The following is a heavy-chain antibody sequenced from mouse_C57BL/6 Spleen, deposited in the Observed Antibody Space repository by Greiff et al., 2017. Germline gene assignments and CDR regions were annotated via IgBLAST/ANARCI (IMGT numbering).Heavy chain of an antibody. CDR2: IDPETGGT. J-gene: IGHJ2*01. CDR1: GYTFTDYE. CDR3: TRSSDY. Sequence: VQGVESGAELVRPGASVTLSCKASGYTFTDYEMHWVKQTPVHGLEWIGAIDPETGGTAYNQKFKGKAILTADKSSSTAYMELRSLTSEDSAVYYCTRSSDYWGQGTTLTVSS. V-gene: IGHV1-15*01.